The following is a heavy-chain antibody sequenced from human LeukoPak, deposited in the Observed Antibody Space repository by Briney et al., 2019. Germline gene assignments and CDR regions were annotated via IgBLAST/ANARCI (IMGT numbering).Heavy chain of an antibody. CDR2: ISSDSTYI. Sequence: GSLRLSCAASGVTFTSYSSPWVRQAPGKGLEWVSSISSDSTYIYYADSVKGRFTISRDNAKNSLYLQMNSLRADDTAVYYCAELGITMIGGVWGKGTTVTISS. V-gene: IGHV3-21*01. CDR1: GVTFTSYS. J-gene: IGHJ6*03. CDR3: AELGITMIGGV. D-gene: IGHD3-10*02.